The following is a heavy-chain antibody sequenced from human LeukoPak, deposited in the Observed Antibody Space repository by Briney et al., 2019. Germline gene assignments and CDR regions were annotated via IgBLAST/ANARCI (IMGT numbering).Heavy chain of an antibody. CDR2: IYHSGST. CDR3: ARGLLYAQNYYDSSGYYSFDY. D-gene: IGHD3-22*01. J-gene: IGHJ4*02. Sequence: SETLSLTCAVSGGSISSGGYSWSWIRQPPGKGLEWIGYIYHSGSTYYNPSLKSRVTISVDTSKNQFSLKLSSVTAADTAVYYCARGLLYAQNYYDSSGYYSFDYWGQGTLVTVSS. CDR1: GGSISSGGYS. V-gene: IGHV4-30-2*01.